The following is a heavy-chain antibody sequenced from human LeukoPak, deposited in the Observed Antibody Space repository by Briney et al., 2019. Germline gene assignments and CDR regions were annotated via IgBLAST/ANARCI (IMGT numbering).Heavy chain of an antibody. Sequence: GASVTVSFKASGGTFSSYAISWVRQAPGQGLEWMGGIIPIFGTANYAQKFRGRVTITADKSTSTAYMELSSLRSEDTAVYYCARDGIAAAGTFYYYYYMDVWGKGTTVTVSS. CDR3: ARDGIAAAGTFYYYYYMDV. V-gene: IGHV1-69*06. J-gene: IGHJ6*03. CDR2: IIPIFGTA. D-gene: IGHD6-13*01. CDR1: GGTFSSYA.